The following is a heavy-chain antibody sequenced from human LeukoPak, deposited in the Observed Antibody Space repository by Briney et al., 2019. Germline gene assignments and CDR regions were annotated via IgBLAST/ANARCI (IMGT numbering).Heavy chain of an antibody. CDR1: GYTFTSYD. Sequence: ASVKVSCKASGYTFTSYDINWVRQATGQGLEWMGWMNPNSGNTGYAQKFQGRVTMTRNTSISTAYMELSSLRSEDTAVYYCARAGGTRYCTDDVCYTQEYFHHWGQGTLVTVPS. CDR3: ARAGGTRYCTDDVCYTQEYFHH. CDR2: MNPNSGNT. V-gene: IGHV1-8*01. J-gene: IGHJ1*01. D-gene: IGHD2-8*01.